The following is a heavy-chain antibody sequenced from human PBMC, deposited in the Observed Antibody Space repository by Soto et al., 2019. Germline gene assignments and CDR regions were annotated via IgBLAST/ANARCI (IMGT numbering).Heavy chain of an antibody. J-gene: IGHJ5*02. CDR3: ASPGGGITMVRGVKGWFDP. CDR1: GFTFSDYY. V-gene: IGHV3-11*01. CDR2: ISSSGSTI. D-gene: IGHD3-10*01. Sequence: GGSLRLSCAASGFTFSDYYMSWIRQAPGKGLEWVSYISSSGSTIYYADSVKGRFTISRDSAKNSLYLQMNSLRAEDTAVYYCASPGGGITMVRGVKGWFDPWGQGTLVTVSS.